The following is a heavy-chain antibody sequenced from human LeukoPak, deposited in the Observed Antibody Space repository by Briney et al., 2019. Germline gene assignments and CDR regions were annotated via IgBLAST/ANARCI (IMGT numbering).Heavy chain of an antibody. CDR2: IYPGDSDT. CDR1: GYSSTSYW. CDR3: ASHSEILTGYYNYYYYGMDV. V-gene: IGHV5-51*01. Sequence: GESLKISCKGSGYSSTSYWIGWVRQMPGKGLEWMGIIYPGDSDTRYSPSFQGQVTISADKSISTAYLQWSSLKASDTAMYYCASHSEILTGYYNYYYYGMDVWGQGTTVTVSS. D-gene: IGHD3-9*01. J-gene: IGHJ6*02.